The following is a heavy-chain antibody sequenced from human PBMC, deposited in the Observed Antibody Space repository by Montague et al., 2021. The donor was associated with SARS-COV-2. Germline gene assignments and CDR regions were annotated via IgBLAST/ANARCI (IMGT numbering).Heavy chain of an antibody. CDR2: GCYSGSVTT. D-gene: IGHD2-8*01. CDR1: GGSINSYY. CDR3: ARGGGGGLFARLMYGYFDV. J-gene: IGHJ2*01. Sequence: SETLSLTCSVSGGSINSYYWGWVRQSQGKGLEWIGYGCYSGSVTTSYNPSLKSRVSISVDTSENQFSLKLTSVTAADTAVYYCARGGGGGLFARLMYGYFDVWGRGSLVTVSS. V-gene: IGHV4-59*13.